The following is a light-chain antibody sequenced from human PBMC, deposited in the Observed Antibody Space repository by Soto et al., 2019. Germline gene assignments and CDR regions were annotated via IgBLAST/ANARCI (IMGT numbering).Light chain of an antibody. V-gene: IGKV3-15*01. CDR2: DAS. Sequence: EIIMTQSPATLSVSPGDRATISCRASQNVKSNVGWYQQKPGQAPRLLIYDASTRATGIPTRFSGGGSGTEFTLTISSLQSEDFAVYCCQQYNNWPYTFGQGTKLEMK. J-gene: IGKJ2*01. CDR3: QQYNNWPYT. CDR1: QNVKSN.